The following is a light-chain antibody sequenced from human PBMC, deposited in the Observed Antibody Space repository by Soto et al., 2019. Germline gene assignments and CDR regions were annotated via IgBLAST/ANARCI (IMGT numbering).Light chain of an antibody. CDR2: DVS. V-gene: IGKV3-20*01. Sequence: EIVLTQSPGTLSLSPGEGATLSCRASQSVSSSLLAWFQQKPGQAPRLLIHDVSSRATGIPDRFSGSGSGTDFTLSISRLEPEDIAVYYCHQYGSSPLTFGQGTKLEIK. CDR3: HQYGSSPLT. CDR1: QSVSSSL. J-gene: IGKJ2*01.